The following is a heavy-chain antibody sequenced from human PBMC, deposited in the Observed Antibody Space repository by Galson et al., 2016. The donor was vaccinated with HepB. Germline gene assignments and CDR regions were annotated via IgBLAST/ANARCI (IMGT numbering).Heavy chain of an antibody. J-gene: IGHJ4*02. D-gene: IGHD2-21*01. V-gene: IGHV4-59*01. Sequence: SETLSLTCTVSGGSISSYYWSWLRQPPGKGLEWIGYIYYSGYTNYNPSLKSRVTISADTSKNQFSLKLRSVTAADPAVYYCARSRGGGARVPFDYWGQGTLVTVSS. CDR3: ARSRGGGARVPFDY. CDR1: GGSISSYY. CDR2: IYYSGYT.